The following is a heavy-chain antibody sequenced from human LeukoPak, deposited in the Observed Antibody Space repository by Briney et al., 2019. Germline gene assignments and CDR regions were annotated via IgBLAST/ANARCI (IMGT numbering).Heavy chain of an antibody. CDR2: INPNSGGT. V-gene: IGHV1-2*02. CDR3: ARDLPRIAVDDKDFDF. Sequence: ASVKVSYKASGYTFTGYYMHWVRRAPGQGLEWMGWINPNSGGTNYAQKFQGRVTMTRDTSISTAYMELSRLRSDDTAVYYCARDLPRIAVDDKDFDFWGPGTLVTVSS. D-gene: IGHD6-19*01. J-gene: IGHJ4*02. CDR1: GYTFTGYY.